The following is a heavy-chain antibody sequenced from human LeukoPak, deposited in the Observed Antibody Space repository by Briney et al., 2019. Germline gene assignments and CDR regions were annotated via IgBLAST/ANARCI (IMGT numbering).Heavy chain of an antibody. V-gene: IGHV3-23*01. CDR1: GFTFSTYA. Sequence: PGGSLRLSCAASGFTFSTYAMSWVRQAPGKGLEWVSAISGSGGSTYYTDSVKGRFTISRDNSENTLFLQMNSLRAEDTAVYYCAKSWFGSGSYYYVFDYWGQGTLVTVSS. CDR2: ISGSGGST. CDR3: AKSWFGSGSYYYVFDY. D-gene: IGHD3-10*01. J-gene: IGHJ4*02.